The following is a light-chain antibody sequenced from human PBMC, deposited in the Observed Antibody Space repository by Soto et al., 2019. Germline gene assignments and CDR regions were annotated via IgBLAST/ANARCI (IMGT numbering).Light chain of an antibody. CDR3: CSYAGSSTLYV. Sequence: QSALTQPASVSGSPGQSITISCTGTSSDVGSYNLVSWYQQHPGKAPKLMIYEGSKRPSGVSNRFSGSKSGNTASLTISGLQAEDEADYYSCSYAGSSTLYVFGTGTKLTVL. J-gene: IGLJ1*01. CDR1: SSDVGSYNL. CDR2: EGS. V-gene: IGLV2-23*01.